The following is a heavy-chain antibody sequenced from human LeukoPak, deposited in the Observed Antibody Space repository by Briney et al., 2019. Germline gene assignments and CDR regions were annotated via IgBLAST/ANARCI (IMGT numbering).Heavy chain of an antibody. D-gene: IGHD2-2*01. CDR1: GGSISSYY. J-gene: IGHJ4*02. CDR2: IYYSGST. Sequence: SETLSLTCTVPGGSISSYYWSWIRQPPGKGLEWIGYIYYSGSTNYNPSLKSRVTISVDTSKNQFSLKLSSVTAADTAVYYCARQVGSDFDYWGQGTLVTVSS. V-gene: IGHV4-59*08. CDR3: ARQVGSDFDY.